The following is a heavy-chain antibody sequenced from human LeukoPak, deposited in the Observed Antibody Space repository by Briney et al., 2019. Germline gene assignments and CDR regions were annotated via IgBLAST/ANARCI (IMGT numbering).Heavy chain of an antibody. CDR2: INPNSGGT. CDR1: GYTFTGYY. D-gene: IGHD4-17*01. V-gene: IGHV1-2*02. Sequence: GASVKVSCKASGYTFTGYYMHWVRQAPGQGLEWMGWINPNSGGTDYAQKFQGRVTMTRDTSISTAYMELSRLRSDDTAVYYCARFRVNDYGDYGAFDIWGQGTMVTVSS. J-gene: IGHJ3*02. CDR3: ARFRVNDYGDYGAFDI.